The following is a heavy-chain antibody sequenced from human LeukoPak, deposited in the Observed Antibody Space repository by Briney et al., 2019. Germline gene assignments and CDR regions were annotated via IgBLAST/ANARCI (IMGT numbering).Heavy chain of an antibody. D-gene: IGHD6-19*01. V-gene: IGHV3-30*18. CDR2: ISFDGSIK. CDR3: AKVSTPYSSGWRQFEY. J-gene: IGHJ4*02. Sequence: PGGSLRLSCAAPGFIFSDYDMHWVRQAPGKGLEWVAVISFDGSIKYYADSVKGRFTISRDNSKNTLYLQMNSLKPEDTAVFYCAKVSTPYSSGWRQFEYWGQGTLVTVSS. CDR1: GFIFSDYD.